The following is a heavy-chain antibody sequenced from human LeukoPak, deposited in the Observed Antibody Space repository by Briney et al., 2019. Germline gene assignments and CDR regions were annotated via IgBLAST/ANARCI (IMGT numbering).Heavy chain of an antibody. D-gene: IGHD6-19*01. CDR1: GGSFSGYS. CDR3: ARHGWHAWYFNL. V-gene: IGHV4-34*01. J-gene: IGHJ2*01. CDR2: INQRRNT. Sequence: SETLSLTCVVYGGSFSGYSWSWIRQPPGKGLEWIGEINQRRNTNYNPSLKSRVTISIDTSKNQFSLKLSSVTAADTAVYYCARHGWHAWYFNLWGRGTLVTVSS.